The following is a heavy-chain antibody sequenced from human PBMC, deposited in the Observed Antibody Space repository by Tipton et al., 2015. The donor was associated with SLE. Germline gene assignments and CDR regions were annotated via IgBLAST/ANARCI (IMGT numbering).Heavy chain of an antibody. CDR1: GGSISSYY. D-gene: IGHD4-23*01. V-gene: IGHV4-59*08. CDR3: ARHGMVNYYYYGMDV. CDR2: IYYNGKT. Sequence: TLSLTCSVSGGSISSYYWSWIRQPPAKGLGWIGFIYYNGKTNYNSSLKSRVTISVGTSKSQFSLKLRSVTAADTAVYYCARHGMVNYYYYGMDVWGQGTTVTVSS. J-gene: IGHJ6*02.